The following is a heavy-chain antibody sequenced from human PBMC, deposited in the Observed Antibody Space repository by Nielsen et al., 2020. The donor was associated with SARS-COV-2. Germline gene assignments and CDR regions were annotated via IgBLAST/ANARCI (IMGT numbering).Heavy chain of an antibody. CDR3: AREGPVDIVATPPYGMDV. V-gene: IGHV3-21*01. Sequence: GESLKISCAASGFTFSSYSMNWVRQAPGKGLEWVSSISSSSYIYYADSVKGRFTISRDNAKNSLYLQMNSLRAEDTAVYYCAREGPVDIVATPPYGMDVWGQGTTVTVSS. J-gene: IGHJ6*02. CDR2: ISSSSYI. D-gene: IGHD5-12*01. CDR1: GFTFSSYS.